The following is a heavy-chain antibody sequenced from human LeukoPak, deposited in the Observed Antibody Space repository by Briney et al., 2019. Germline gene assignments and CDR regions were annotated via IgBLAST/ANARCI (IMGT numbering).Heavy chain of an antibody. V-gene: IGHV3-9*01. CDR2: ISWNSGSI. CDR3: AKDGTDV. Sequence: PGGSLRPSCAASGFTFDDYAMHWVRQAPGKGLEWVSGISWNSGSIGYADSVKGRFTISRDNAKNSLYLQMNSLRAEDTALYYCAKDGTDVWGQGTTVTVSS. CDR1: GFTFDDYA. J-gene: IGHJ6*02.